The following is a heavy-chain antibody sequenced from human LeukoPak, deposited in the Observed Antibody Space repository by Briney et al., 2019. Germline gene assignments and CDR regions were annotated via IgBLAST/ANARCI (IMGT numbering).Heavy chain of an antibody. V-gene: IGHV3-48*03. CDR2: ISSSGSTI. D-gene: IGHD3-3*01. CDR3: ARTSRDYDFWSGGIYYFDY. CDR1: GFTFSSCE. Sequence: GGSLRLSCAASGFTFSSCEMNWVRQAPGKGLEWVSYISSSGSTIYYADSVKGRFTISRDNAKNSLYLQMNSLRAEDTAVCYCARTSRDYDFWSGGIYYFDYWGQGTLVTVSS. J-gene: IGHJ4*02.